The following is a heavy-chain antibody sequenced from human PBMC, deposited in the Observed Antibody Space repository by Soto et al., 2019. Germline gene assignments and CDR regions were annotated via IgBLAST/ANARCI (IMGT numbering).Heavy chain of an antibody. Sequence: SETLSLTCAAYGGSFSGYYWTWIRQPPGTGLEWIGYIYYSGSTNYNPSLKSRVTISVDTSKNQFSLKLSSVTAADTAVYYCARGGWRHIDYWGQGTLVTVSS. CDR3: ARGGWRHIDY. CDR2: IYYSGST. D-gene: IGHD3-3*01. J-gene: IGHJ4*02. V-gene: IGHV4-59*01. CDR1: GGSFSGYY.